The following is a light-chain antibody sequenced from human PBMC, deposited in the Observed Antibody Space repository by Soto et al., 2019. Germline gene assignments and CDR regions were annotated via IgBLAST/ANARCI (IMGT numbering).Light chain of an antibody. J-gene: IGLJ1*01. CDR3: SSYTSSSTLDV. CDR2: DVS. Sequence: QSALTQPASVSGSPGQSITISCTGTSSDVGGYNYVSWYQQHPGKAPKLMIYDVSNRPSGVSNRFSGSKSGNTASLTISGLQAEDEAYYYCSSYTSSSTLDVFGIGTKVTVL. V-gene: IGLV2-14*01. CDR1: SSDVGGYNY.